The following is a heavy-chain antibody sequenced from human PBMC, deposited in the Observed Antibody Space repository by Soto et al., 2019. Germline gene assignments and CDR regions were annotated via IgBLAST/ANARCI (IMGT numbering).Heavy chain of an antibody. Sequence: PGGSLRLSCAASGFTFSSYGMHWVRQAPGKGLEWVAVISYDGSNKYYADSVKGRFTISRDNSKNTLYLQMNSLSAEDTAIYYCATSRTFDYWGQGTLVTVSS. V-gene: IGHV3-30*03. CDR3: ATSRTFDY. CDR2: ISYDGSNK. D-gene: IGHD6-13*01. CDR1: GFTFSSYG. J-gene: IGHJ4*02.